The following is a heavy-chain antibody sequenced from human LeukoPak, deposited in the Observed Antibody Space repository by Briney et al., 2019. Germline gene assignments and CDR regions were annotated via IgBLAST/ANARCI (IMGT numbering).Heavy chain of an antibody. CDR3: AKGGSGGNVRYFDWLLYNFDY. J-gene: IGHJ4*02. D-gene: IGHD3-9*01. Sequence: PGGSLRLSCAASGFTFSSYGMHWVRQAPGKGLEWVAFIRYDGSNKYYADSVKGRFTISRDNSKNTLYLQMNSLRAEDTAVYYCAKGGSGGNVRYFDWLLYNFDYWGQGTLVTVSS. V-gene: IGHV3-30*02. CDR1: GFTFSSYG. CDR2: IRYDGSNK.